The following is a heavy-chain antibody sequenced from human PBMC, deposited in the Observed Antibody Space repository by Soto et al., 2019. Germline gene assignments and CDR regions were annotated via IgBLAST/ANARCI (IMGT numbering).Heavy chain of an antibody. D-gene: IGHD6-6*01. CDR1: GFSFSTSGVG. J-gene: IGHJ3*01. CDR2: IYWSGDE. CDR3: ARGVATLPVFAFDV. V-gene: IGHV2-5*01. Sequence: SGPTLVNPTQTLTLTCSFSGFSFSTSGVGVGWVRQPPGKALEWLALIYWSGDEHYRASLKSRLAITKDTSKNQVVLIMTNMDPVDTATYYCARGVATLPVFAFDVWGQGTTVTVS.